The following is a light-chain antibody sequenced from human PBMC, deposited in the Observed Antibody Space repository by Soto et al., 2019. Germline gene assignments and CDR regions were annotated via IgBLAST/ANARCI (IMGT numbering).Light chain of an antibody. CDR2: WAS. Sequence: IVLTQSKDPLAVSLGKMATINCHASQNRVYRSVNQNYVTWYQQKPGQPPKLLIYWASTRESGVPDRFSGSGSGTDFTLTISFLQAEDVTRYCCHVSSCLLRRVGEGTML. CDR3: HVSSCLLRR. CDR1: QNRVYRSVNQNY. J-gene: IGKJ2*01. V-gene: IGKV4-1*01.